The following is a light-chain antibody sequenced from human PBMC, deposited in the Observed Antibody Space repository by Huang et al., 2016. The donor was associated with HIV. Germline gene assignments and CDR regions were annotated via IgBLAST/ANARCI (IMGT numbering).Light chain of an antibody. V-gene: IGKV4-1*01. CDR3: QQYYSSPQT. CDR1: QSVYASSTSKNY. CDR2: WAS. Sequence: DIIMSQSPDSLSVSLGERATLNCRSSQSVYASSTSKNYMAWFQQKPGQPPKLLLFWASSREFGVPDRFSGSGSGTHFTLTIANLQPEDAAIYYCQQYYSSPQTFGQGTRVE. J-gene: IGKJ1*01.